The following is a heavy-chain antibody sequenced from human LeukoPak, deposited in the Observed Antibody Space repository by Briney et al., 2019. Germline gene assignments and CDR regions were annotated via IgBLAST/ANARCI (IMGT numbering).Heavy chain of an antibody. CDR1: GFTFSNAW. Sequence: GGSLRPSCAASGFTFSNAWMSWVRQAPGKGLEWVGRIKSKTDGGTTDYAAPVKGRFTISRDDSKNTLYLQMNSLKTEDTAVYYCTTHANCGGDCYPEDWGQGTLVTVSS. J-gene: IGHJ4*02. CDR2: IKSKTDGGTT. V-gene: IGHV3-15*01. D-gene: IGHD2-21*02. CDR3: TTHANCGGDCYPED.